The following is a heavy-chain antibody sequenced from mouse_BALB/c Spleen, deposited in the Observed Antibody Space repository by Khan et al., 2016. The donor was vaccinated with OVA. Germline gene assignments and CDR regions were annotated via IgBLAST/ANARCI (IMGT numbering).Heavy chain of an antibody. CDR2: INSDGDYT. CDR3: SRSPYGNFAY. CDR1: GFTFSTYA. J-gene: IGHJ3*01. D-gene: IGHD2-1*01. V-gene: IGHV5-9-3*01. Sequence: EVELVESGGALVKPGGSLKLSCAASGFTFSTYAMSWVRQTPEKRLEWVATINSDGDYTYYPDSVMGRFTISRDNAKNTLYLQMSSLRSEDTAMYYCSRSPYGNFAYWGQGTLVTVSA.